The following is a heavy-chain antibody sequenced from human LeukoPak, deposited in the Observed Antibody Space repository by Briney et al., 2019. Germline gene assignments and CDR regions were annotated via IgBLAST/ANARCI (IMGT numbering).Heavy chain of an antibody. V-gene: IGHV3-11*01. D-gene: IGHD5-24*01. J-gene: IGHJ4*02. CDR1: GFSFSDYY. CDR2: ISSSGSTI. CDR3: ARAILVWDGYNPFDY. Sequence: AVGFRRLSRAAAGFSFSDYYMCWFRPAPGKEMEWVSYISSSGSTIYYADSVKGRFTISRDNAKNSLYLQMNSLRAEDTAVYYCARAILVWDGYNPFDYWGQGTLVTVSS.